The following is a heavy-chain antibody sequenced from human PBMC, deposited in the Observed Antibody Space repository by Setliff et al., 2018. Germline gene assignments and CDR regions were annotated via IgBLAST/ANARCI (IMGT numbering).Heavy chain of an antibody. D-gene: IGHD6-25*01. CDR3: ARRADGYNDFFDS. CDR2: IWPGDSDT. V-gene: IGHV5-51*01. CDR1: GFRFTSHW. J-gene: IGHJ4*02. Sequence: GESLKISCQGSGFRFTSHWIGWVRQMPGKGLEWMGLIWPGDSDTKYSPSFQGRVTISADKSINTAYLEWSSLQASDTAMYYCARRADGYNDFFDSWGQGTRVTAPQ.